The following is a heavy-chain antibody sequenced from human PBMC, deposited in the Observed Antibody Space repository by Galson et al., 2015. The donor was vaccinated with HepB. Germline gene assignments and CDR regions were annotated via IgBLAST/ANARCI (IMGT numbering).Heavy chain of an antibody. Sequence: SLRLSCAASGFTFSDYYMSWIRQAPGKGLEWVSYISSSSSYTNYADSVKGRFTISRDNAKNSLYLQMNSLRAEDTAVYYCASRNFHWYFDLWGRGTLVTVSS. V-gene: IGHV3-11*03. CDR1: GFTFSDYY. J-gene: IGHJ2*01. CDR2: ISSSSSYT. D-gene: IGHD2/OR15-2a*01. CDR3: ASRNFHWYFDL.